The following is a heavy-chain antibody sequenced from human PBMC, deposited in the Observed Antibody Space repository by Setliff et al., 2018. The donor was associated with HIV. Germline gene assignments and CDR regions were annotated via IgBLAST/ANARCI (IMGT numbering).Heavy chain of an antibody. V-gene: IGHV4-34*01. Sequence: PSETLSLTCAVCVGSSYYWTLIRQSPGQVLEWIGENHLGGNTNYNPSLKSRVTISVDTAKSHFSLKLNSVTAADTAVYYCALKKDLAWFIDHWGRGTQVTVSS. CDR3: ALKKDLAWFIDH. D-gene: IGHD2-15*01. J-gene: IGHJ2*01. CDR1: VGSSYY. CDR2: NHLGGNT.